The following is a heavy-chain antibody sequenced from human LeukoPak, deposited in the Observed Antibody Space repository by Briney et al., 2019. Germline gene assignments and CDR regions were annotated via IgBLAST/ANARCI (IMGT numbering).Heavy chain of an antibody. CDR1: GYTFTSYG. CDR2: ISAYNGNT. D-gene: IGHD3-22*01. Sequence: ASVEVSCKASGYTFTSYGISWVRQAPGQGLEWMGWISAYNGNTNYAQKLQGRVTMTTDTSTSTAYMELRSLRSDDTAVYYCAREPSLSYYDSSGYRKSYYFDYWGQGTLVAVSS. CDR3: AREPSLSYYDSSGYRKSYYFDY. J-gene: IGHJ4*02. V-gene: IGHV1-18*01.